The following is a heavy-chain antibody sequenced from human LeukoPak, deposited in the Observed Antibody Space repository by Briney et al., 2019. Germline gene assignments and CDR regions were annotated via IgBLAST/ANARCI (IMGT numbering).Heavy chain of an antibody. CDR2: IYYSGST. Sequence: SETLSLTCTVSGGSISSYYWSWIRQPPGKGLEWIGYIYYSGSTNYNPSLKSRVTISVDTSKNQFSLKLSSVTAADTAVYYCARGYYGSSGYYSQHWGQGTLVTVSS. D-gene: IGHD3-22*01. CDR3: ARGYYGSSGYYSQH. V-gene: IGHV4-59*01. CDR1: GGSISSYY. J-gene: IGHJ1*01.